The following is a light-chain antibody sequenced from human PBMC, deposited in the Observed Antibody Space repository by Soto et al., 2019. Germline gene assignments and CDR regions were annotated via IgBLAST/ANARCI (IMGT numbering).Light chain of an antibody. CDR1: QSINRW. Sequence: DIQMTQSPSTLSASVGDRVTITCRATQSINRWLAWYQQKPGKVPKLLIYHTSGLESGVXXXFXXXXXXXXXXLSISSLQPDDFATYYCQQYNSYPYTFGQGTQLEI. V-gene: IGKV1-5*03. CDR2: HTS. J-gene: IGKJ2*01. CDR3: QQYNSYPYT.